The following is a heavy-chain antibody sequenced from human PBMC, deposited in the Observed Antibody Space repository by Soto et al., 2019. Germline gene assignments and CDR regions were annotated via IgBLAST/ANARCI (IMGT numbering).Heavy chain of an antibody. CDR3: VRSVILSGGSYKGLIRLHYFDT. D-gene: IGHD3-3*01. CDR1: GGSISGYC. Sequence: SETLCLTWTVSGGSISGYCWSWIRKPPGKGLEWIGYIYYSGSTNYNPSLKNRVTLSLDESKNEFSLNMDSVTAADTAIYYCVRSVILSGGSYKGLIRLHYFDTWGPGTLVTVSS. V-gene: IGHV4-59*12. J-gene: IGHJ4*02. CDR2: IYYSGST.